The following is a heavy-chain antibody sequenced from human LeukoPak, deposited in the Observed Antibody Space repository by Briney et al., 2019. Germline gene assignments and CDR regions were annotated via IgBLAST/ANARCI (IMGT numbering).Heavy chain of an antibody. J-gene: IGHJ4*02. V-gene: IGHV1-69*13. CDR2: IIPIFGTA. D-gene: IGHD5-18*01. Sequence: ASVKVSCKASGGTFSSYAISWVRQAPGQGLEWMGGIIPIFGTASYAQKFQGRVTITADESTSTAYMELSSLRSEDTAVYYCASVGIQLWRNYYFDYWGQGTLVTVSS. CDR1: GGTFSSYA. CDR3: ASVGIQLWRNYYFDY.